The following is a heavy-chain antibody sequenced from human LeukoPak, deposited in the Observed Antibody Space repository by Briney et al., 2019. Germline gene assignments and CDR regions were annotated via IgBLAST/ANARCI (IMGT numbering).Heavy chain of an antibody. D-gene: IGHD2-15*01. CDR1: GGTFSSYA. Sequence: ASVKVSCKASGGTFSSYAISWVRQAPGQGLEWMGGIIPIFGTANYAQKFQGRVTITADKSTSTAYMELSSLRSEDTAVYYCARKYCSGGSCYLMGNWGQGTLVTVSS. J-gene: IGHJ4*02. V-gene: IGHV1-69*06. CDR3: ARKYCSGGSCYLMGN. CDR2: IIPIFGTA.